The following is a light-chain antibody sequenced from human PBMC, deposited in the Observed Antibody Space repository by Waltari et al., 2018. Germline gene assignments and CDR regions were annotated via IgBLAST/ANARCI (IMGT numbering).Light chain of an antibody. Sequence: QSALTQPRSVSGSPGPSVTISCTGTSSDVGGYNYVSWYQQHPGKAPKLMIYDVSMRPSGVPDRFSGSKSGNTASLTISGLQAEDEADYYCCSYAGSYGVYVFGTGTKVTVL. V-gene: IGLV2-11*01. CDR2: DVS. J-gene: IGLJ1*01. CDR3: CSYAGSYGVYV. CDR1: SSDVGGYNY.